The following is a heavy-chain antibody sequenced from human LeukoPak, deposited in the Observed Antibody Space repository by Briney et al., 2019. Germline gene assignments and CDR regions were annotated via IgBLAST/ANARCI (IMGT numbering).Heavy chain of an antibody. D-gene: IGHD3-16*02. CDR3: ARGFRDDYVWGSHRYPDY. CDR1: GYTFTSYD. V-gene: IGHV1-8*01. J-gene: IGHJ4*02. CDR2: MNPNSGNT. Sequence: ASVKVSCKASGYTFTSYDINWVRQATGQGLEWMGWMNPNSGNTGYAQKFQGRVTMTRNTSISTAYMELSSLRSEDTAVYYCARGFRDDYVWGSHRYPDYWGQGTLVTVSS.